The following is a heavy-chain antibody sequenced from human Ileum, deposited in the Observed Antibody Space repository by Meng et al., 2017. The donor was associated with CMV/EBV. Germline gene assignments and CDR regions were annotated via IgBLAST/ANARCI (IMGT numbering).Heavy chain of an antibody. J-gene: IGHJ5*02. CDR3: ARTYYYDTSGYYYVWFDP. Sequence: SETLSLTCTVSGGSISSYYWCWIRQPPGKGLEWIGYIYYSGSTNYNPSLKSRVTISVDTSKNQFSLKLSSVTAADTAVYYCARTYYYDTSGYYYVWFDPWGQGTLVTVSS. CDR1: GGSISSYY. D-gene: IGHD3-22*01. CDR2: IYYSGST. V-gene: IGHV4-59*01.